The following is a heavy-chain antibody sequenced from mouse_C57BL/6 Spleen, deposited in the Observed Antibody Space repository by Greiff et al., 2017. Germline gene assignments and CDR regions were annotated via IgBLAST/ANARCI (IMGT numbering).Heavy chain of an antibody. CDR3: ARSVYYRNYDWYCDV. J-gene: IGHJ1*03. D-gene: IGHD2-5*01. CDR2: IYPGDGDT. V-gene: IGHV1-80*01. Sequence: VQLQQSGAELVKPGASVKISCKASGYAFSSYWMNWVKQRPGKGLEWIGQIYPGDGDTNYNGKFKGKATLTADKSSSTAYMQLSSLTSEDSAVYFCARSVYYRNYDWYCDVWGTGTTVTVSS. CDR1: GYAFSSYW.